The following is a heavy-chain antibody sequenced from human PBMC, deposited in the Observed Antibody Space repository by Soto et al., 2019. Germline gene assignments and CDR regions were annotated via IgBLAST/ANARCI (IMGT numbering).Heavy chain of an antibody. V-gene: IGHV3-33*01. J-gene: IGHJ4*02. CDR1: GFTFSSYG. D-gene: IGHD3-22*01. CDR2: IWYDGSNK. Sequence: AGGSLRLSCAASGFTFSSYGMHWVRQAPGKGLEWVAVIWYDGSNKYYADSVEGRFTISRDNSKNTLYLQMNSLRAEDTAVYYCARGKYDSSGYIGYWGQGTLVTVSS. CDR3: ARGKYDSSGYIGY.